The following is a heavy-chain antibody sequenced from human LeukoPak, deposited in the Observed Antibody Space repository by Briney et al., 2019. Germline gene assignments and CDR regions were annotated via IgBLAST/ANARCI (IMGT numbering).Heavy chain of an antibody. CDR2: ISGSGVST. CDR1: GFTFSTYG. J-gene: IGHJ6*03. Sequence: GGTLRLSCEASGFTFSTYGINWVRQAPGKGLEWVSAISGSGVSTYYADSVKGRFTISRDNSKNTLWLQMNSLKGEDTAVYYCAKTWRGRGYYGYGPSEYFYYMDVWGKGTTVTISS. V-gene: IGHV3-23*01. D-gene: IGHD3-10*01. CDR3: AKTWRGRGYYGYGPSEYFYYMDV.